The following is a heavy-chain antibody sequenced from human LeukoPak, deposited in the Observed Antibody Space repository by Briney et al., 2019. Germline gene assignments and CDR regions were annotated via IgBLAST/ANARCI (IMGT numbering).Heavy chain of an antibody. J-gene: IGHJ3*02. D-gene: IGHD3-22*01. CDR1: AFSFNTYG. CDR3: ARDRDPGYNDSSGYRRVNAFDI. CDR2: IRYNGNDQ. V-gene: IGHV3-30*02. Sequence: GGSLKLSCATSAFSFNTYGMHWVRQAPGKGLQWVAFIRYNGNDQYYADSVKGRFTISRDNSKNTLYLQMNSLRAEDTAVYYCARDRDPGYNDSSGYRRVNAFDIWGQGTMVTVSS.